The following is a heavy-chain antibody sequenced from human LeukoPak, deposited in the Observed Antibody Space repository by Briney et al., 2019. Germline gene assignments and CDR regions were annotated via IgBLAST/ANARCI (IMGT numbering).Heavy chain of an antibody. CDR1: GFTFSDHF. V-gene: IGHV3-72*01. CDR3: ARGSYSSGWNPGDH. CDR2: SRNKDNSYTT. Sequence: PGGSLRLSCAASGFTFSDHFMDRGRQAPEKGLEWVGHSRNKDNSYTTEYAASVKGRFTISRDDSKNSLFLQMNSLKTEDTAVYYCARGSYSSGWNPGDHWGQGTLVTVSS. D-gene: IGHD6-19*01. J-gene: IGHJ4*02.